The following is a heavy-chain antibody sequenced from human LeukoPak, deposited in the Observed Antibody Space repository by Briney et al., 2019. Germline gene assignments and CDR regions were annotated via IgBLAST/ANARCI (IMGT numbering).Heavy chain of an antibody. V-gene: IGHV3-53*01. J-gene: IGHJ3*02. CDR3: AREVSSSWDDAFDI. Sequence: GGSLRLSCAGSGFTLSNYWMTWVRQAPGKGLEWVSVIYSGGSTYYADSVKGRFTISRDNSKNTLYLQMNSLRAEDTAVYYCAREVSSSWDDAFDIWGQGTMVTVSS. CDR2: IYSGGST. CDR1: GFTLSNYW. D-gene: IGHD6-13*01.